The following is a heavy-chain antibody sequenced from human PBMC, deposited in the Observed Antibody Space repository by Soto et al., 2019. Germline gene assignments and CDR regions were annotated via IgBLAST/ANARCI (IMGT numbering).Heavy chain of an antibody. CDR2: IYYSGST. CDR3: ARAPISTAMAYRTFDI. D-gene: IGHD5-18*01. CDR1: GGSISSGDYY. Sequence: QVQLQESGPGLVKPSQTLSLTCTVSGGSISSGDYYWSWIRQPPGKGLEWIGYIYYSGSTYYNPSLKSRVTISVDTSKNQFSLKLSSVTAADTAVYYCARAPISTAMAYRTFDIWGQGTMVTVSS. V-gene: IGHV4-30-4*01. J-gene: IGHJ3*02.